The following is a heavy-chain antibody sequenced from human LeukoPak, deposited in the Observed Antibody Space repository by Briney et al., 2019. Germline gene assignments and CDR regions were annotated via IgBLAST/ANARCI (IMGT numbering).Heavy chain of an antibody. CDR3: VRERNGGYGALDY. J-gene: IGHJ4*02. Sequence: GGSLRLSCAASGFTFSSYSMNWVRQAPGKGLEWVSSISSSSSYIYYADSVKGRFTISRDNAKNSLYLQMNSLRAEDTAVYYCVRERNGGYGALDYWGQGTLVTVSS. D-gene: IGHD5-12*01. CDR2: ISSSSSYI. CDR1: GFTFSSYS. V-gene: IGHV3-21*01.